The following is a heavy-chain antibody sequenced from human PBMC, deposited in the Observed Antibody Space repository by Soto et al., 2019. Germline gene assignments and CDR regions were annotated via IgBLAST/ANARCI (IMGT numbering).Heavy chain of an antibody. CDR2: ISPDGSDT. D-gene: IGHD3-22*01. V-gene: IGHV3-74*01. J-gene: IGHJ4*02. CDR3: VRPRYDGSGTPFDY. CDR1: GFTLSGYW. Sequence: EVQLVESGGGLVQPGGSLRLSCEASGFTLSGYWMHWVRQVPGKGLVWVSRISPDGSDTTHADSVKGRFTVSRDNAKNTLYLQMNSLRPEDTGVYYCVRPRYDGSGTPFDYWGQGTLVTVSS.